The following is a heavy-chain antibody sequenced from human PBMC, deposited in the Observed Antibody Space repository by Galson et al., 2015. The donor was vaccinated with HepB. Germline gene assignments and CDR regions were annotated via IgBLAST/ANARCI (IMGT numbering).Heavy chain of an antibody. V-gene: IGHV3-21*01. CDR2: ISSSSSYI. J-gene: IGHJ4*02. D-gene: IGHD4-17*01. Sequence: SLRLSCAASGFTFSSYSMNWVRQAPGKGLEWVSSISSSSSYIYYADSVKGRFTISRDNAKNSLYLQMNSLRAEDTAVYYCARGAVTTFGPFDYWGQGTLVTVSS. CDR3: ARGAVTTFGPFDY. CDR1: GFTFSSYS.